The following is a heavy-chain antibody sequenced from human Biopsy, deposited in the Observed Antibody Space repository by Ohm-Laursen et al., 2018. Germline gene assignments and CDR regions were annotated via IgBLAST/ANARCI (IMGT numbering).Heavy chain of an antibody. J-gene: IGHJ5*02. CDR2: IENSGSS. D-gene: IGHD3-16*01. CDR1: GASINTGGYY. V-gene: IGHV4-31*03. Sequence: TLSLTCSVSGASINTGGYYWSWIRQSPKKGLEWIGYIENSGSSYYNPSLKSRVTMSVDTSRNQFSLKLRSLTIADTAVYFCGRESHLLNAVGGFDPWGQGTLAIVSS. CDR3: GRESHLLNAVGGFDP.